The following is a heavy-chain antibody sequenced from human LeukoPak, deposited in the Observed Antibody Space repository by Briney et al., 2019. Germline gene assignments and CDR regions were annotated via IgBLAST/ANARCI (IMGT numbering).Heavy chain of an antibody. Sequence: GGSLRLSCAASGFTFSSYGMHWVRQAPGKGLEWVAVISYDGSNKYYADSVKGRFTISRDNSKNTLYLQMNSLRAEDTAVYYCAREQWLRSKHLDYWGQGTLVTVSS. CDR1: GFTFSSYG. J-gene: IGHJ4*02. D-gene: IGHD5-12*01. V-gene: IGHV3-30*03. CDR3: AREQWLRSKHLDY. CDR2: ISYDGSNK.